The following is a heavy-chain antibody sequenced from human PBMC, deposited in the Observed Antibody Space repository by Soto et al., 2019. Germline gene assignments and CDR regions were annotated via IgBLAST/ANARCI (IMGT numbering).Heavy chain of an antibody. D-gene: IGHD2-15*01. J-gene: IGHJ3*02. CDR1: GYTFTSYG. V-gene: IGHV1-18*04. CDR2: ISAYNGNT. CDR3: ARSDIVVVVAATAAFDI. Sequence: QVQLVQSGAEVKKPGASVKVSCKASGYTFTSYGISWVRQAPGQGLEWMGWISAYNGNTNYAQKLQGRVTMTTDTSTSTAYMELRSLGSDDTAVYYCARSDIVVVVAATAAFDIWGQGTMVTVSS.